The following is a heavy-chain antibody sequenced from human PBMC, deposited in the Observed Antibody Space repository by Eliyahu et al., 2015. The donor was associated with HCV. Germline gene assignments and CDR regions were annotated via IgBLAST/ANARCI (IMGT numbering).Heavy chain of an antibody. J-gene: IGHJ4*02. D-gene: IGHD1-26*01. CDR3: AKALREGATGWDY. V-gene: IGHV3-9*01. Sequence: EVQLVESGGGLVQPGRSLXLSCAASGFXFXDYAXHWVRQAPGKGLEWVSGISWNSDSMGYADSVKGRFTISRDNAKNSLYLQMNSLRAEDTAFYYCAKALREGATGWDYWGQGTLVTVSS. CDR2: ISWNSDSM. CDR1: GFXFXDYA.